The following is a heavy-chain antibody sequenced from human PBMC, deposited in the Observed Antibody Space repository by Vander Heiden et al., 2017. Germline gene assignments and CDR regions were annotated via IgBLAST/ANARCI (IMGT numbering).Heavy chain of an antibody. CDR2: IYHSGST. CDR1: GGSIRSGGYS. Sequence: QLQLQESGSGLVKPSQTLSLTCAVSGGSIRSGGYSWSWIRQPPGKGLEWIGYIYHSGSTYYNPSLKSRVTISVDRSKNQFSLKLSSVTAADTAVYYCARMIFWRAVGWFDPWGQGTLVTVSS. V-gene: IGHV4-30-2*01. J-gene: IGHJ5*02. CDR3: ARMIFWRAVGWFDP. D-gene: IGHD3-3*01.